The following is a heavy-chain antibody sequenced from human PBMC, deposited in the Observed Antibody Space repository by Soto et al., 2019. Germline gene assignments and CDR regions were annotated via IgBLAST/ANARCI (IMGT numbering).Heavy chain of an antibody. Sequence: PSETLSLTCTVSGGSISSYYWSWIRQPPGKGLEWIGYIYYSGSINYSPSLKSRVTIAVVTSKNQFSLKLSSVTAADTAVYYCARSGYSGYDPPLHPWFDPWGQGTQVTVSS. D-gene: IGHD5-12*01. CDR1: GGSISSYY. J-gene: IGHJ5*02. CDR3: ARSGYSGYDPPLHPWFDP. CDR2: IYYSGSI. V-gene: IGHV4-59*01.